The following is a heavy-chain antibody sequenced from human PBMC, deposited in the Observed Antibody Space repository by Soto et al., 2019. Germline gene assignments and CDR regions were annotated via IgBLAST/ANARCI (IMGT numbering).Heavy chain of an antibody. D-gene: IGHD2-2*01. J-gene: IGHJ4*02. CDR2: ISSSSTI. CDR3: ARDLPEPIVVVPAANDY. V-gene: IGHV3-48*01. CDR1: GFTFSSYS. Sequence: GGSLRLSCAASGFTFSSYSMNWVRQAPGKGLEWVSYISSSSTIYYADSVKGRFTISRDNAKNSLYLQMNSLRAEDTAVYYCARDLPEPIVVVPAANDYWGQGTLVTVSS.